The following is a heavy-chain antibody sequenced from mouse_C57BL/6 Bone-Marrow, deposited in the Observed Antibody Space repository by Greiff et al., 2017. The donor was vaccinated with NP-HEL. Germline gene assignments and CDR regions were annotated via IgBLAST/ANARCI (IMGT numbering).Heavy chain of an antibody. D-gene: IGHD1-1*01. J-gene: IGHJ1*03. Sequence: DVMLVESGGGLVQPGGSLKLSCAASGFTFSDYGMAWVRQAPRKGPEWVAFISNLAYSIYYVDTVTGRFTISRENAKNTLYLEMSSLRSEDTAMYYCARHGSSYWYFDVWGTGTTVTVSS. V-gene: IGHV5-15*01. CDR1: GFTFSDYG. CDR3: ARHGSSYWYFDV. CDR2: ISNLAYSI.